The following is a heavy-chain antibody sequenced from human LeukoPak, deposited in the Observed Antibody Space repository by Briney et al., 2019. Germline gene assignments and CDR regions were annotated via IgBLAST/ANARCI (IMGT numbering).Heavy chain of an antibody. D-gene: IGHD6-6*01. V-gene: IGHV3-7*03. Sequence: PGGSLRLSCAASGFTFSSYSMNWVRQAPGKGLEWVANIKQDGSEKYYVDSVKGRFTISRDNAKNSLYLQMNSLRAEDTAVYYCASSSWVDAFDIWGQGTMVTVSS. J-gene: IGHJ3*02. CDR2: IKQDGSEK. CDR3: ASSSWVDAFDI. CDR1: GFTFSSYS.